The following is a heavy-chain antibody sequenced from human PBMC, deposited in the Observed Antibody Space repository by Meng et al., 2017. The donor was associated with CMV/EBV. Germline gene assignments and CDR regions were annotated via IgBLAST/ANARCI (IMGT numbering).Heavy chain of an antibody. CDR1: GFTFSSYS. J-gene: IGHJ5*02. CDR3: ARDIGSSGYT. V-gene: IGHV3-21*01. CDR2: ISSSSSYI. Sequence: GESLKISCAASGFTFSSYSMNWVRQAPGKGLEWVSSISSSSSYIYYADSVKGRFTISRDNAKNSLYLQMNSLRAEDTAVYYCARDIGSSGYTWGQGTLVTVSS. D-gene: IGHD3-22*01.